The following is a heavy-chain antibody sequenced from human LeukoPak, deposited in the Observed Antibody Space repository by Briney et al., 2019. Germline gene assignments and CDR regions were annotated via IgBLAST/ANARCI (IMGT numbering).Heavy chain of an antibody. CDR2: INPNSGGT. V-gene: IGHV1-2*02. D-gene: IGHD2-2*01. Sequence: GASMKVSCKASGYTFTGYYMHWVRQAPGQGLEWMGWINPNSGGTNYAQNFQGRVTMTRDTSISTAYMELSRLRSDDTAVYYCARSYCSSTSCPPDWFDPWGQGTLVTVSS. CDR1: GYTFTGYY. CDR3: ARSYCSSTSCPPDWFDP. J-gene: IGHJ5*02.